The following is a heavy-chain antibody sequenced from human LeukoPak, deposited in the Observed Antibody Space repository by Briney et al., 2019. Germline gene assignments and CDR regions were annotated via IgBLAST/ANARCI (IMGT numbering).Heavy chain of an antibody. D-gene: IGHD3-22*01. CDR1: VYTLTELS. Sequence: ASVKVSRKVSVYTLTELSMHWVRPAPGKGREWMGGFDPEDGETIYAQKFQGRVTMTEDTSTDTAYMELSSLRSEDTAVYYCATGKTGYYYDSSGYKTLYYWGQGTLVTVSS. V-gene: IGHV1-24*01. CDR3: ATGKTGYYYDSSGYKTLYY. J-gene: IGHJ4*02. CDR2: FDPEDGET.